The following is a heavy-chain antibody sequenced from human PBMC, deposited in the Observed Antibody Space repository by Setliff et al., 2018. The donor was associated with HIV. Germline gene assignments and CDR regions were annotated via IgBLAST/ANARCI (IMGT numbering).Heavy chain of an antibody. CDR2: INHSGRS. CDR3: VRGPQVTTTPSYYYHYIDV. V-gene: IGHV4-34*01. CDR1: RFSFSTSW. D-gene: IGHD4-4*01. Sequence: ESLKISCAASRFSFSTSWMTWIRQPPGKGLEWIGEINHSGRSKYNPSLKSRVTMSVDTAKNQFSLKLNSVTAADTAVYYCVRGPQVTTTPSYYYHYIDVWGNGATVTVSS. J-gene: IGHJ6*03.